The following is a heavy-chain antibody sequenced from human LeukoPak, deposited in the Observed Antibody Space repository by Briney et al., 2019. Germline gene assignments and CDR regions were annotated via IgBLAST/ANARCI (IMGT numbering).Heavy chain of an antibody. CDR1: GGSITSGSYF. J-gene: IGHJ6*02. Sequence: PSQTLSLTCTVSGGSITSGSYFWSWIRQPPGKGLEWIGYIYYSGSTNYNPSLKSRVTISVDTSKNQFSLKLSSVTAADTAVYYCARDTHSHYYDSSGYYYYYYGMDVWGQGTTVTVSS. CDR3: ARDTHSHYYDSSGYYYYYYGMDV. D-gene: IGHD3-22*01. V-gene: IGHV4-61*01. CDR2: IYYSGST.